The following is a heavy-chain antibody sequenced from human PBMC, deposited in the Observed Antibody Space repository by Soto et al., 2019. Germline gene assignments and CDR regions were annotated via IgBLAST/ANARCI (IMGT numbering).Heavy chain of an antibody. D-gene: IGHD3-16*02. Sequence: ASVKVSCKASGYTFTSYAMHWVRQAPGQRLEWMGWINASSGNTKYSQKFQGRVTITRDTSASTAYMELRSLRSEDTAVYYCASSADPYDYIWGSYRRHAFDIWGQGTMVTVS. J-gene: IGHJ3*02. V-gene: IGHV1-3*01. CDR3: ASSADPYDYIWGSYRRHAFDI. CDR2: INASSGNT. CDR1: GYTFTSYA.